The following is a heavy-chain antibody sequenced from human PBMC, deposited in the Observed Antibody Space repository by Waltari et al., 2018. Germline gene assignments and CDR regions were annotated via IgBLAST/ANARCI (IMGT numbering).Heavy chain of an antibody. CDR2: ISGSGSTP. CDR1: GLRFRGYA. V-gene: IGHV3-23*01. Sequence: EVQVLEAGGGLGQHGGSLRLSCAASGLRFRGYAMNGVRQAPGKGLEWVSAISGSGSTPFYADSVKGRFTISRDNSKNTVFLQMNSLRAEETAVYYCAKAIKGYNSAWFNYWGQGTLVTVSS. D-gene: IGHD3-3*01. CDR3: AKAIKGYNSAWFNY. J-gene: IGHJ4*02.